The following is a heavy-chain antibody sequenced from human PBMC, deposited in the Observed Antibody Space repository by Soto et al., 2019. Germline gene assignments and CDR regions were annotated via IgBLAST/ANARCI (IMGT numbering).Heavy chain of an antibody. CDR2: IIPMLGMS. D-gene: IGHD3-10*01. Sequence: QVQLVQSGAEVKKPGSPVRVSCTASGDTFNFYTISWVRQVPGQGPEWMGRIIPMLGMSNYAQKFQGRVTIMADKSTSTVYMNLSGLXXEDTAVYYCATNYGSGSTHFDYWGQGTLVTVSS. V-gene: IGHV1-69*02. CDR1: GDTFNFYT. J-gene: IGHJ4*02. CDR3: ATNYGSGSTHFDY.